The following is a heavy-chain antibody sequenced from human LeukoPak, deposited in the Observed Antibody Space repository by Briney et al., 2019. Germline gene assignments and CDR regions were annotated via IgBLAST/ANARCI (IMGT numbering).Heavy chain of an antibody. D-gene: IGHD3-22*01. J-gene: IGHJ5*02. CDR2: FVPEDGGT. Sequence: ASVKVSRKVSRYTLTELSMHWVRQAPGEGLEGMGGFVPEDGGTIYAQKFQGRVTMTEDTSTDTAYMELSSLRSEDTAVYYCAAEHSSDLDPWGQGTLVTVSS. CDR1: RYTLTELS. V-gene: IGHV1-24*01. CDR3: AAEHSSDLDP.